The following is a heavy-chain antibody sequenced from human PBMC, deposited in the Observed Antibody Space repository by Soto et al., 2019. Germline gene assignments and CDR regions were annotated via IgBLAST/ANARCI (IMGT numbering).Heavy chain of an antibody. CDR3: ARDLNRNYGDFALDI. D-gene: IGHD4-17*01. V-gene: IGHV1-69*12. J-gene: IGHJ3*02. CDR2: IIPIFGTA. CDR1: GGTFSSYA. Sequence: QVQLVQSGAEVKKPGSSVKVSCKASGGTFSSYAISWVRQAPGQGLEWMGGIIPIFGTANYAQKFQVRVTITADESTSTASMELSSLRSEDTAVYYCARDLNRNYGDFALDIWGQGTMVTVSS.